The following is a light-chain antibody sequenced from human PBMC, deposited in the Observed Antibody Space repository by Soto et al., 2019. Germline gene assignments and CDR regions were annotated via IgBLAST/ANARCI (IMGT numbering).Light chain of an antibody. CDR1: NSDVGRYNL. V-gene: IGLV2-23*01. CDR3: CSYAGSSTWV. J-gene: IGLJ3*02. CDR2: EGS. Sequence: QSVLTQPASVSGSPGQSITISCTGTNSDVGRYNLVSWYQQPPGKAPKLMISEGSKRPSGVSNRFSGSKSGNTASLTVSGLQPEDEADYYCCSYAGSSTWVFGGGTKVTVL.